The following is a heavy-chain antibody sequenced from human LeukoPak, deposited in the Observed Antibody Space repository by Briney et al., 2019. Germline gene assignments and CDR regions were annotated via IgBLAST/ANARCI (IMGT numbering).Heavy chain of an antibody. CDR3: ARSICSSTSCYDY. CDR1: GGSFSGYY. J-gene: IGHJ4*02. CDR2: INHSGST. D-gene: IGHD2-2*01. V-gene: IGHV4-34*01. Sequence: SETLSLTCVVYGGSFSGYYWSWIRQPPGKGLEWIGEINHSGSTNYNPSLKSRVTMSVDTSKNQFSLKLSSVTAADTAVYCCARSICSSTSCYDYWGQGTLVTVSS.